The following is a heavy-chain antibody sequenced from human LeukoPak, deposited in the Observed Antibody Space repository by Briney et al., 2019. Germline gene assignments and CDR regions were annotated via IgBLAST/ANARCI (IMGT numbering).Heavy chain of an antibody. CDR1: GGTFSSYA. D-gene: IGHD2-15*01. Sequence: SVKVSCKASGGTFSSYAISWVRQAPGQGLEWMGRIIPILGIANYAQKFQGRVTITADKSTSTAYMELSSLRSEDTAVYYCARGYDLFAANDAFDIWGQGTMVTVSS. CDR3: ARGYDLFAANDAFDI. CDR2: IIPILGIA. V-gene: IGHV1-69*04. J-gene: IGHJ3*02.